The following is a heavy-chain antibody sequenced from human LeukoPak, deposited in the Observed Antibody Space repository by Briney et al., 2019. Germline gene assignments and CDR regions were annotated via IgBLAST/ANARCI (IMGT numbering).Heavy chain of an antibody. CDR1: GGSFSGYY. CDR3: ASPSAWITMVRGGPRHRNNWFDP. J-gene: IGHJ5*02. V-gene: IGHV4-34*01. Sequence: SETLSLTCAVYGGSFSGYYWSWIRQPPGKGLEWIGEINHSGSTNYNPSLKSRVTISVDTSKNQFSLKLSSVTAADTAVYYCASPSAWITMVRGGPRHRNNWFDPWGQGTLVTVSS. D-gene: IGHD3-10*01. CDR2: INHSGST.